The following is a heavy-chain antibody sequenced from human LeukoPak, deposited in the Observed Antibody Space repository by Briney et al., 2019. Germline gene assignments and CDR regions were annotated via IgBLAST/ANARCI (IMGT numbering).Heavy chain of an antibody. D-gene: IGHD3-22*01. CDR1: GGSISSYY. Sequence: SETLSLTCTVSGGSISSYYWSWIRQPPGKGLEWIGYIYYSGSTNYNPSLKSRVTISVDTSKNQFSLKLSSVTAADTAVYYCARLPPRYYYDSSGYSDYWGQGTLVTVSS. CDR2: IYYSGST. CDR3: ARLPPRYYYDSSGYSDY. J-gene: IGHJ4*02. V-gene: IGHV4-59*12.